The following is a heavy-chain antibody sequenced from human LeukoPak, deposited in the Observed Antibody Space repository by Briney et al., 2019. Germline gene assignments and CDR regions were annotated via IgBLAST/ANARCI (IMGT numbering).Heavy chain of an antibody. CDR1: GGSISSSSYY. V-gene: IGHV4-39*07. Sequence: PSETLSLTCTVSGGSISSSSYYWGWIRQPPGKGLEWIGSIYYSGSTYYNPSLKSRVTISVDTSKNQFSLKLSSVTAADTAVYYCARETPTMVRGVKEAFDIWGQGTMVTVSS. J-gene: IGHJ3*02. D-gene: IGHD3-10*01. CDR2: IYYSGST. CDR3: ARETPTMVRGVKEAFDI.